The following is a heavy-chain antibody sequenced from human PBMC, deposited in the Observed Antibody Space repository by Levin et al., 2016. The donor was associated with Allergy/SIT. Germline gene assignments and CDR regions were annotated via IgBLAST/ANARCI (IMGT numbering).Heavy chain of an antibody. CDR2: ISGSGGST. CDR3: AKAIVVVPAAIPSAFDY. V-gene: IGHV3-23*01. Sequence: GESLKISCAASGFTFSSYAMSWVRQAPGKGLEWVSAISGSGGSTYYADSVKGRFTISRDNSKNTLYLQMNSLRAEDTAVYYCAKAIVVVPAAIPSAFDYWGQGTLVTVSS. J-gene: IGHJ4*02. D-gene: IGHD2-2*02. CDR1: GFTFSSYA.